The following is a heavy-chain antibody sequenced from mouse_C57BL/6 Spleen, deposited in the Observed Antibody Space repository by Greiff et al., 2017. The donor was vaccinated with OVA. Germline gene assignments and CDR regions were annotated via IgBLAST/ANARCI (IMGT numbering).Heavy chain of an antibody. V-gene: IGHV5-4*01. Sequence: EVKLQESGGGLVKPGGSLKLSCAASGFTFSSYAMSWVRQTPEKRLEWVATISDGGSYTYYPDNVKGRFTISRDNAKNNLYLQMSHLKSEDTAMYYCARDPGYYSNPYAMDYWGQGTSVTVSS. D-gene: IGHD2-5*01. CDR1: GFTFSSYA. CDR2: ISDGGSYT. CDR3: ARDPGYYSNPYAMDY. J-gene: IGHJ4*01.